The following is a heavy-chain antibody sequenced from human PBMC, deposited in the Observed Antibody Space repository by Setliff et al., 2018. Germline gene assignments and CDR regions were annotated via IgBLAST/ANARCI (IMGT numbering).Heavy chain of an antibody. D-gene: IGHD3-10*01. CDR1: GGTFSSYA. V-gene: IGHV1-69*05. CDR3: ARPGGSGSYGPPYYYGMDV. J-gene: IGHJ6*02. CDR2: IIPIFGTA. Sequence: SVKVSCKASGGTFSSYAVSWVRQAPGQGLEWMGGIIPIFGTANYAQKFQGRVTITTDESTSTAYMELSSLRSEDTAVYYCARPGGSGSYGPPYYYGMDVWGQGTTVTVSS.